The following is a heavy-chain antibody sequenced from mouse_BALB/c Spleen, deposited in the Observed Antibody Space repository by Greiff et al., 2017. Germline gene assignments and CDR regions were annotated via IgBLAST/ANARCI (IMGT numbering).Heavy chain of an antibody. Sequence: DVKLVESGPGLVKPSQSLSLTCTVTGYSITSDYAWNWIRQFPGNKLEWMGYISYSGSTSYNPSLKSRISITRDTSKNQFFLQLNSVTTEDTATYYCARKESLYGNYAMDYWGQGTSVTVSS. J-gene: IGHJ4*01. CDR2: ISYSGST. D-gene: IGHD2-1*01. CDR1: GYSITSDYA. V-gene: IGHV3-2*02. CDR3: ARKESLYGNYAMDY.